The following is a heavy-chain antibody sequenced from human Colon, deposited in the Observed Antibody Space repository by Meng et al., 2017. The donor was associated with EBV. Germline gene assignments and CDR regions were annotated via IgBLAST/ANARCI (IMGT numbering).Heavy chain of an antibody. CDR2: IDHRGNT. CDR3: ARRGPSGNFSP. V-gene: IGHV4-34*01. CDR1: GGSFRDYY. Sequence: VHLREGGAGLLKPSETLSRSCAVYGGSFRDYYWTWIRHPPGKGLEWIGEIDHRGNTKYNPSLKSRVTISLDTSKKQFSLKVSSVTAADSAVYYCARRGPSGNFSPWSQGALVTVSS. D-gene: IGHD3-10*01. J-gene: IGHJ5*02.